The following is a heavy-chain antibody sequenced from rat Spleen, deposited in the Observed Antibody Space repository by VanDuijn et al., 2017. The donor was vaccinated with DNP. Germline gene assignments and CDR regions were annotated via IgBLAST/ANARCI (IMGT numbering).Heavy chain of an antibody. Sequence: EVQLQESGPGLVKPSQSLSLTCSVTGYSITSNYWGWIRKFPGNKMEWIGYINSAGSTNYNPSLKSRISITRDTSKNQFFLHLNSVTTEDTATYYCARWSDYFDYWGQGVMVTVSS. V-gene: IGHV3-1*01. CDR2: INSAGST. J-gene: IGHJ2*01. CDR1: GYSITSNY. CDR3: ARWSDYFDY.